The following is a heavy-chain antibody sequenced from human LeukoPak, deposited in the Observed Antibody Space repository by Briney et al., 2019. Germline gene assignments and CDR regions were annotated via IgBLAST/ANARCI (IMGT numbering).Heavy chain of an antibody. J-gene: IGHJ2*01. V-gene: IGHV4-59*02. Sequence: PSETLSLTCTVSGGSVSSYYWSWMRQSPGKGLEWIGYVYYSGSTNYNPALKSRITISLDMSENQFSLKLSSVTAADTAVYYCAREANSPTARYWYFDLWGRGTQVTVSS. CDR1: GGSVSSYY. CDR2: VYYSGST. D-gene: IGHD2-21*01. CDR3: AREANSPTARYWYFDL.